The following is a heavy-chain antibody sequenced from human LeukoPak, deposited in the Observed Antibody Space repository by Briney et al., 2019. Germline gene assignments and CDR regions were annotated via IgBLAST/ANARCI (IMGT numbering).Heavy chain of an antibody. Sequence: PGGSLRLSCAASGFTFSTYAMTWVRLAPGRRLEWVSAISGSGGSTSYADSVKGRFTISRDNSKNTLYLQMNSLRAEDTAVYYCAKATYYDYLKAGYYYGMDVWGQGTTVTVSS. CDR2: ISGSGGST. CDR3: AKATYYDYLKAGYYYGMDV. CDR1: GFTFSTYA. D-gene: IGHD3-16*01. J-gene: IGHJ6*02. V-gene: IGHV3-23*01.